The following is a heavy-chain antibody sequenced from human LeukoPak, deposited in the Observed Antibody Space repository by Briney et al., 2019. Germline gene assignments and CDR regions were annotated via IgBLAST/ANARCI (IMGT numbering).Heavy chain of an antibody. J-gene: IGHJ4*02. CDR1: GFTFSNAW. CDR3: TVHWGYCSSTSCNGFDY. D-gene: IGHD2-2*01. CDR2: IKSKTDGGTT. V-gene: IGHV3-15*01. Sequence: GGSPRLSCAASGFTFSNAWMSWVRQAPAMGLEWVGRIKSKTDGGTTDYAAPVKGRFTLSGDDSKNTLYLQMNSLKTEDTAVYYCTVHWGYCSSTSCNGFDYWGQGTLVTVSS.